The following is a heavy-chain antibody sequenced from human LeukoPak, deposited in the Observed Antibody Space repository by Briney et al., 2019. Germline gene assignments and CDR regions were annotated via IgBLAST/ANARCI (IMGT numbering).Heavy chain of an antibody. D-gene: IGHD2-15*01. CDR3: ARDYLKVVVAGTAPSAGHMDY. Sequence: ASVKVSCKASGYTFTSYYMHWVRQAPGQGLEWMGIINPSGGTTSYAQKFQGRVTMTRDTSTSTVYMELSSLRSEDMAVYYCARDYLKVVVAGTAPSAGHMDYWGQGTLVTVSS. CDR1: GYTFTSYY. V-gene: IGHV1-46*01. CDR2: INPSGGTT. J-gene: IGHJ4*02.